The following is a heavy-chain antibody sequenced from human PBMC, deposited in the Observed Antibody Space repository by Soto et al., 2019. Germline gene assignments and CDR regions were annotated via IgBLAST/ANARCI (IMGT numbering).Heavy chain of an antibody. CDR1: GYTFTSYG. CDR3: ARDDNSYYYDSSGWLSY. J-gene: IGHJ4*02. Sequence: ASVKVSFKASGYTFTSYGINWVRQAPVQGLEWMGWISAYNGNTNYAQKLQGRVTMTTDTSTSTAYMELRSLRSDDTAVYYCARDDNSYYYDSSGWLSYWGQGTLVTVSS. V-gene: IGHV1-18*04. D-gene: IGHD3-22*01. CDR2: ISAYNGNT.